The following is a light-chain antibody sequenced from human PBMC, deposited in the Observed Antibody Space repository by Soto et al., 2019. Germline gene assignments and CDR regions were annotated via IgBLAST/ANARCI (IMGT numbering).Light chain of an antibody. CDR2: GAS. V-gene: IGKV3-15*01. CDR3: QQYNNWPRT. CDR1: QSVSSIY. J-gene: IGKJ1*01. Sequence: EVVMTQSPGTLSVSPGERVTLSCRASQSVSSIYLAWCQQKPGQATRLLIYGASTRATGIPARFSGSGSGTEFTLTINSLQYEDFAVYYCQQYNNWPRTFGQGTKVDIK.